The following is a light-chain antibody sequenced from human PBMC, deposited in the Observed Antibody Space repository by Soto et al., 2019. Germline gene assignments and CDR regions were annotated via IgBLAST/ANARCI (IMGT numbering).Light chain of an antibody. V-gene: IGKV3-15*01. Sequence: EIVMTRSPATLSLSPGERVTLSFMASQSVFSSLAWYQQKPGQAPRLLIYGAATRATGIPARFSGSGSGTEFTLTISSLQSEDFAVYYCQQYNNWPQTFGQGTKVDIK. J-gene: IGKJ1*01. CDR2: GAA. CDR1: QSVFSS. CDR3: QQYNNWPQT.